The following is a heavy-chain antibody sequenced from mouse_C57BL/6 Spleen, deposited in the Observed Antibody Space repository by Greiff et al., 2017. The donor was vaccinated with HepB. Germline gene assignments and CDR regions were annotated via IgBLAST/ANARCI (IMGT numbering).Heavy chain of an antibody. Sequence: VQLQQPGAELVKPGASVKLSCKASGYTFTSYWMQWVKQRPGQGLEWIGEIDHSDSYTNYNQKFKGKATLTVDTSSSTAYMQLSSLTSEDSAVYYCARRDYGSSLSYWYFDVWGTGTTVTVSS. CDR3: ARRDYGSSLSYWYFDV. CDR2: IDHSDSYT. J-gene: IGHJ1*03. V-gene: IGHV1-50*01. D-gene: IGHD1-1*01. CDR1: GYTFTSYW.